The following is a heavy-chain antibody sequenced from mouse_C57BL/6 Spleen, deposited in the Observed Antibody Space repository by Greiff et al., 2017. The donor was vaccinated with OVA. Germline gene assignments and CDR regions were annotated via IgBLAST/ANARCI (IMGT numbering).Heavy chain of an antibody. V-gene: IGHV1-82*01. CDR2: IYPGDGDT. D-gene: IGHD2-14*01. CDR3: AGTDYCDY. Sequence: QVQLQQSVPELVKPGASVKISCKASGYAFSSSWMNWVKQRPGKGLEWIGRIYPGDGDTNYNGKFKGKATLTADKSSSTAYMQLSSLTSEDSAVYFCAGTDYCDYWGQGTTLTVSS. CDR1: GYAFSSSW. J-gene: IGHJ2*01.